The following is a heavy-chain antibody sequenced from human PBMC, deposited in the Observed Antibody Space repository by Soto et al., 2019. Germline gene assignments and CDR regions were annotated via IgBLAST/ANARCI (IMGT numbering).Heavy chain of an antibody. D-gene: IGHD2-15*01. Sequence: SVKVSCKASGVTFSSYAISWVRQAPGQGLEWMGGLIPIFGTANSAQKFQGRVTITAAESTSTAYMERSSLRSAYTAVYYCAKEKDPFDYWGQGTLVTVSS. V-gene: IGHV1-69*13. J-gene: IGHJ4*02. CDR1: GVTFSSYA. CDR2: LIPIFGTA. CDR3: AKEKDPFDY.